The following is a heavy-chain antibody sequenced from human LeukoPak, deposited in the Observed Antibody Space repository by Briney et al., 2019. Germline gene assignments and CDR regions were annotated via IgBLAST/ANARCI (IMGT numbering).Heavy chain of an antibody. CDR1: GGSISSYY. J-gene: IGHJ4*02. V-gene: IGHV4-59*01. CDR2: IYYSGST. Sequence: PSETLSLTCTVSGGSISSYYWSWIRQPPGKGLEWIGYIYYSGSTNYNPSLKSRVTISVDTSKNQFSLKLSSVTAADTAVYYCARVALVGMATPNFDYWGQGTLVTVSS. CDR3: ARVALVGMATPNFDY. D-gene: IGHD5-24*01.